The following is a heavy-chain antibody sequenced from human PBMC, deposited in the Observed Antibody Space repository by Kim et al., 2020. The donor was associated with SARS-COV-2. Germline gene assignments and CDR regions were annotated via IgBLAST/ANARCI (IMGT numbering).Heavy chain of an antibody. CDR2: MNPYTGKT. Sequence: ASVKVSCKAFGYTFTSYDINWMRQATGQGLEWMGWMNPYTGKTGYAQKFQGRVTMTRNTSITTAYMELSSLSSEDTATYFCAASAGSYEKGENWFDAWGQGTLVTVSS. CDR1: GYTFTSYD. CDR3: AASAGSYEKGENWFDA. V-gene: IGHV1-8*01. J-gene: IGHJ5*02. D-gene: IGHD3-10*01.